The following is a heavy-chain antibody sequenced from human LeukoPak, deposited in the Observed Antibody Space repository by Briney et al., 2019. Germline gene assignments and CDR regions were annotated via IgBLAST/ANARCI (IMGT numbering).Heavy chain of an antibody. CDR3: ARDAGPYYYDSKGYFDY. Sequence: SETLSLTCTVSGGSISSYYWSWIRQPPGKGLEWIGYIYYSGSTNYNPSLKSRVTISVDTSKNQFSLKLSSVTAADTAVYYRARDAGPYYYDSKGYFDYWGQGTLVTVSS. CDR2: IYYSGST. CDR1: GGSISSYY. D-gene: IGHD3-22*01. J-gene: IGHJ4*02. V-gene: IGHV4-59*01.